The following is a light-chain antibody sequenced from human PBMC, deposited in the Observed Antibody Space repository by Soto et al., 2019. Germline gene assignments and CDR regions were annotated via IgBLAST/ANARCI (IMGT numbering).Light chain of an antibody. V-gene: IGKV3-15*01. CDR2: DAS. J-gene: IGKJ5*01. Sequence: EIVMTQSPSTLSVSPGERATLSCRSSQTVSRNLAWYQQKPGQAPRLLFYDASTRATGISARFSGSGSGTEFTLTISSLQSEDFAVYYCQQYHNWPITFGQGTRLEIK. CDR3: QQYHNWPIT. CDR1: QTVSRN.